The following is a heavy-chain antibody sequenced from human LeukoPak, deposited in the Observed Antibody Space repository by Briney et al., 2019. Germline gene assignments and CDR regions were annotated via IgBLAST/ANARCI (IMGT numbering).Heavy chain of an antibody. CDR3: ARHVGDGYNYYDY. CDR2: INHSGST. J-gene: IGHJ4*02. CDR1: GGSFSGYY. V-gene: IGHV4-34*01. D-gene: IGHD5-24*01. Sequence: SETLSLTCAVYGGSFSGYYWSWIRQPPGKWLEWIGEINHSGSTNYNPSLKSRVTISVDTSKNQFSLKLSSVTAADTAVYYCARHVGDGYNYYDYWGQGTLVTISS.